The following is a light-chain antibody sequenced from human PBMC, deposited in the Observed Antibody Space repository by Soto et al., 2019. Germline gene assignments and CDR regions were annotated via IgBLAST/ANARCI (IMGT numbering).Light chain of an antibody. Sequence: QSALTQPRSVSGSPGQSVIISCTGTSSDVGAYDYVSWYQHHPGKAPKVTIYDVSKRPSGVPDRFSGSKSGNTASLTISGLQAEDEADYYCSSFVGPYTYVFGTGTQLTVL. J-gene: IGLJ1*01. CDR3: SSFVGPYTYV. CDR1: SSDVGAYDY. CDR2: DVS. V-gene: IGLV2-11*01.